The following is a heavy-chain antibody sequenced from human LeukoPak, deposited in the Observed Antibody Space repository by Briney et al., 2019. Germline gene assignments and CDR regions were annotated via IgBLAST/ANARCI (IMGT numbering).Heavy chain of an antibody. CDR1: GFTFSNAW. V-gene: IGHV3-15*01. CDR2: IKSKTDGGTT. J-gene: IGHJ4*02. D-gene: IGHD1-26*01. CDR3: TTDTYSGSSHGGY. Sequence: GGSLRLSCAASGFTFSNAWMSWVRQAPGKGLEWVGRIKSKTDGGTTDYAAPVKGRFTISRDDSKNTLYLRMNSLKTEDTAVYYCTTDTYSGSSHGGYWGQGTLVTVSS.